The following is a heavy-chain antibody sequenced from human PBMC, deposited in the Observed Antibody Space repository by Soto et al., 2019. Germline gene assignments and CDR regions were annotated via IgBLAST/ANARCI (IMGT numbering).Heavy chain of an antibody. Sequence: QVQLVQSGAEVKKPGASVKVSCKASGYTFTSYGINWVRQAPGQGLEWMGWISAYNGNTNYAQKVKGRVTMTTDTSTRTADMELRSLRSDDTAVYYCVRDKGDGSGSYYGYWGQGTLVTVSS. D-gene: IGHD3-10*01. CDR2: ISAYNGNT. CDR3: VRDKGDGSGSYYGY. V-gene: IGHV1-18*01. CDR1: GYTFTSYG. J-gene: IGHJ4*02.